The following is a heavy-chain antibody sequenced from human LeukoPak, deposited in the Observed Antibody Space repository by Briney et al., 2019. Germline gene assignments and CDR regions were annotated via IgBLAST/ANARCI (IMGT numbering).Heavy chain of an antibody. CDR1: GGTFSSYA. V-gene: IGHV1-69*04. CDR2: IIPILGIA. Sequence: GASVKVSCKASGGTFSSYAISWVRQAPGQGLEWMGRIIPILGIANYAQKFQGRVTITADKSTSTAYMELSSLRSEDTARYYCASERGYSGYTFDYWGQGNMVTVSS. D-gene: IGHD5-12*01. CDR3: ASERGYSGYTFDY. J-gene: IGHJ4*02.